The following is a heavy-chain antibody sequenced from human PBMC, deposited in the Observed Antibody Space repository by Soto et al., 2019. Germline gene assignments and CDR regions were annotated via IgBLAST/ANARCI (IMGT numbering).Heavy chain of an antibody. CDR3: ARDLSQLCSPYYCYGMDV. Sequence: GSLRLSCAASGFTFSSYWMSWVRQAPGKGLEWVANIKQDGSEKYYVDSVKGRFTISRDNAKNSLYLQMNSLRAEDTAVYYCARDLSQLCSPYYCYGMDVWGQGTTVTVSS. J-gene: IGHJ6*02. D-gene: IGHD5-18*01. V-gene: IGHV3-7*03. CDR1: GFTFSSYW. CDR2: IKQDGSEK.